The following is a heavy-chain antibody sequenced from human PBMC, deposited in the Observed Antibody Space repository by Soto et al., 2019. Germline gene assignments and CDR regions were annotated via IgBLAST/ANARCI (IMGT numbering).Heavy chain of an antibody. D-gene: IGHD2-21*01. CDR2: IYHSGST. CDR3: ASSGGDFDY. Sequence: ASETLSLTCAVSGGSISSGGYSWSWIRQPPGKGLGWIGYIYHSGSTYYNPSLKSRVTISVDRSKNQFSLKLSSVTAADTAVYYCASSGGDFDYWGQGTLVTVSS. V-gene: IGHV4-30-2*01. J-gene: IGHJ4*02. CDR1: GGSISSGGYS.